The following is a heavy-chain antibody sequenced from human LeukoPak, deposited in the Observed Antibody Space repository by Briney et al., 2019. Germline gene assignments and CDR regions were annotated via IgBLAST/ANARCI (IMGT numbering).Heavy chain of an antibody. J-gene: IGHJ6*03. V-gene: IGHV4-59*01. CDR1: GGSISSYY. CDR2: IYYSGST. Sequence: SETLSLTCTVSGGSISSYYWSWIRQPAGKGLEWIGYIYYSGSTNYNPSLKSRVTISVDTSKNQFSLKLSSVTAADTAVYYCARTPAEWVAGDYYYMDVWGKGTTVTVSS. D-gene: IGHD1-14*01. CDR3: ARTPAEWVAGDYYYMDV.